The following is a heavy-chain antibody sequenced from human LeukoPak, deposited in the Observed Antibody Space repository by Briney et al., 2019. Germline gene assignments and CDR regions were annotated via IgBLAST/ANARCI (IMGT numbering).Heavy chain of an antibody. J-gene: IGHJ4*02. Sequence: GGSLRLSCAASGFTFSSYAMSWVRQAPGKGLEWVSAISGSGGSTYYADSVKGRFTISRHNSKNTLYLQMNSLRAEDTAVYYCARGGGADYDSSGYFGYWGQGTLVTVSS. D-gene: IGHD3-22*01. CDR2: ISGSGGST. CDR1: GFTFSSYA. CDR3: ARGGGADYDSSGYFGY. V-gene: IGHV3-23*01.